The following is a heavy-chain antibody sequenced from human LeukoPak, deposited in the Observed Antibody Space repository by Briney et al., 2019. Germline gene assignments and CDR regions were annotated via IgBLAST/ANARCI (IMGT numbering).Heavy chain of an antibody. D-gene: IGHD1-26*01. CDR2: IYYSGGT. V-gene: IGHV4-59*02. Sequence: SETLSLTCTVSGGSVSSYYWSWIRQPPGKGLEWIGYIYYSGGTNYNPSLKSRITTSIDTSKNQFSLKLSSVTAADTAVYYCARVGSGSFDYWGQGTLVTVSS. CDR3: ARVGSGSFDY. J-gene: IGHJ4*02. CDR1: GGSVSSYY.